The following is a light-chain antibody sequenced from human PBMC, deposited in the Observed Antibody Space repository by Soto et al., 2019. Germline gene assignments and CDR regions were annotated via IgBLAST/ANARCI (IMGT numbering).Light chain of an antibody. V-gene: IGKV1-8*01. CDR2: AAF. CDR3: QQYYDYPLT. CDR1: QNIITY. J-gene: IGKJ4*01. Sequence: AIRMTQSPSSFSASTGDRVTITCRASQNIITYLAWYQQKPGKAPRLLIYAAFTLQSGVPSRFSGSGSGTDFTLTISYLQSDDFATYYCQQYYDYPLTFGGGTKVEIK.